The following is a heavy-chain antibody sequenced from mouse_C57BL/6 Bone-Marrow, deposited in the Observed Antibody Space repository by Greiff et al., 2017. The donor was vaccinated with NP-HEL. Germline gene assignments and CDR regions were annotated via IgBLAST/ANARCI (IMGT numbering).Heavy chain of an antibody. V-gene: IGHV14-4*01. CDR1: GFNIKDDY. Sequence: EVQLQQPGAELVKPGASVKMSCKASGFNIKDDYMHWVKQRPEQGLEWIGWIDPENGDTEYASKFQGKATITADTSSNTAYLQLSSLTSEDTAVYYCTLYFPFAYWGQGTLVTVSA. J-gene: IGHJ3*01. D-gene: IGHD2-1*01. CDR3: TLYFPFAY. CDR2: IDPENGDT.